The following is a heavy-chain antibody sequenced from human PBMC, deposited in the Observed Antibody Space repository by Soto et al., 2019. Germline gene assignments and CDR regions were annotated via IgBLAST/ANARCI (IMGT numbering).Heavy chain of an antibody. CDR2: ISAYNGNT. J-gene: IGHJ4*02. CDR1: GYTFSSYG. D-gene: IGHD1-26*01. CDR3: ARREVGTTLDFDY. V-gene: IGHV1-18*01. Sequence: QVQLGQSVAEVKKPGASVKVSCKASGYTFSSYGISWVRQAPGQGLEWMGWISAYNGNTKYAQKLQGRVTMTTDTSTSTASMELRSLRSDDTAVYYCARREVGTTLDFDYWGQGTLVTVSS.